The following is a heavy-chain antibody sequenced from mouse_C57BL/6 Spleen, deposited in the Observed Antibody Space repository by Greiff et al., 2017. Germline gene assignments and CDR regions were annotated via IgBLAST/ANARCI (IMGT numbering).Heavy chain of an antibody. CDR2: IDPNSGGT. D-gene: IGHD1-1*01. CDR1: GYSFTSYW. CDR3: ASGSSYDCYFDV. Sequence: QVQLQQPGPELVKPAPSVKLSCNASGYSFTSYWMHWVKQRPGRGLEWIGRIDPNSGGTTYHENFNSKATLTVDKPSSTAYMQLSSLSSEDSAVYYCASGSSYDCYFDVWGTGTTVTVSS. J-gene: IGHJ1*03. V-gene: IGHV1-72*01.